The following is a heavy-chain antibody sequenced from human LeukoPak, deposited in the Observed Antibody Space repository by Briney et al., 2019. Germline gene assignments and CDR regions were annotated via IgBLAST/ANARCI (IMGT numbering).Heavy chain of an antibody. CDR1: GYTFTSYA. V-gene: IGHV7-4-1*02. D-gene: IGHD5-18*01. J-gene: IGHJ1*01. CDR3: ARDTEDTAMTTSTGNFQH. Sequence: ASVKVSCKASGYTFTSYAMNWVRQAPGQGLEWMGWINTNTGNPTYAQGFTGRFVFSLDTSVSTAYLQISSLKAEDTAVYYCARDTEDTAMTTSTGNFQHWGQGTLVTVSS. CDR2: INTNTGNP.